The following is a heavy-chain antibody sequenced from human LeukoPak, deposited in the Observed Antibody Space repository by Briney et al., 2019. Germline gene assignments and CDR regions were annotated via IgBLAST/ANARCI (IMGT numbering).Heavy chain of an antibody. V-gene: IGHV3-23*01. D-gene: IGHD3-22*01. CDR3: AKDRDYYDSSGYYYDY. Sequence: GGSLRLSCAASGFTFSSYAMSWVRQAPGKGLEWVSAISGSGGSTYYADSVKGRFTISRDNPKNTLYLQMNSLRAEDTAVYYCAKDRDYYDSSGYYYDYWGQGTLVTVSS. J-gene: IGHJ4*02. CDR2: ISGSGGST. CDR1: GFTFSSYA.